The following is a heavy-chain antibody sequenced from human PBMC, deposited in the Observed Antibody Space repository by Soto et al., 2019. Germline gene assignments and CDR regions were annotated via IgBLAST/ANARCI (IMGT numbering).Heavy chain of an antibody. CDR2: MNPNSGNT. J-gene: IGHJ4*02. Sequence: GASVKVSCKASGYTFASYYMQWVRQATGQGLEWMGWMNPNSGNTGYAQKFQGRVTMTRNTSISTAYMELSSLRSEDTAVYYCARGAPSRPYYDFWSGYYAQNQEYYFDYWGQGTLVTVSS. V-gene: IGHV1-8*02. CDR3: ARGAPSRPYYDFWSGYYAQNQEYYFDY. D-gene: IGHD3-3*01. CDR1: GYTFASYY.